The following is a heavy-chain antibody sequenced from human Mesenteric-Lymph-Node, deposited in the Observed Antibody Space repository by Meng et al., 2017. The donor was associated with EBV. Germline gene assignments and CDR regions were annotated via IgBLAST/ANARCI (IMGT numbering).Heavy chain of an antibody. CDR3: ARDGYSGYDRIDY. J-gene: IGHJ4*02. V-gene: IGHV1-18*04. CDR2: ISAYNGNT. D-gene: IGHD5-12*01. CDR1: GYPFTGYG. Sequence: QVHPVQSGGEVKKPGASGKVSCKASGYPFTGYGISWVRQAPGQGLEWMGWISAYNGNTKFAQKVQGRITMTTDTSTTTAYMELRSLRSDDTAVYYCARDGYSGYDRIDYWGQGTLVTVSS.